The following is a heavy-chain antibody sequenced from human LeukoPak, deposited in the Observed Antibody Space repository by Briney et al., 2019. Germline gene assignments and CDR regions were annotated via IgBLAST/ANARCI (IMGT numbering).Heavy chain of an antibody. D-gene: IGHD1-26*01. J-gene: IGHJ4*02. V-gene: IGHV3-21*03. CDR1: GFTFSSYS. Sequence: GGSLRLSCAASGFTFSSYSMNWVRQAPGKGLEWVSSISSSSSYIYYADSVKGRFTISRDNAKNSLYLQMNSLKTEDTAVYYCTTDSRPWELRALDYWGQGTLVTVSS. CDR3: TTDSRPWELRALDY. CDR2: ISSSSSYI.